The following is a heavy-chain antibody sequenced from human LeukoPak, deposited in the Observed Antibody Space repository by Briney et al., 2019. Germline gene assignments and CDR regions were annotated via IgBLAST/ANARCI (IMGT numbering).Heavy chain of an antibody. V-gene: IGHV3-7*03. Sequence: GGSLRLSCVASGFNYNTYWMSWVRQAPGKGLEWVANIKQDGSEKNYVDSVKGRFTISRDNAKNSLYLQMNSLRAEDTAIYYCTRDYRGIFDYWGQGTLVTVSS. CDR3: TRDYRGIFDY. CDR1: GFNYNTYW. CDR2: IKQDGSEK. D-gene: IGHD1-26*01. J-gene: IGHJ4*02.